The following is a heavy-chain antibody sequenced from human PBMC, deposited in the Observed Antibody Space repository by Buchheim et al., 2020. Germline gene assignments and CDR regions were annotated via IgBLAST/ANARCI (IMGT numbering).Heavy chain of an antibody. V-gene: IGHV3-48*01. CDR1: GFTFSSYS. CDR3: ARDYTAMAPYYYYYYGMDV. CDR2: ISSSSSTI. Sequence: EVQLVESGGGLVQPGGSLRLSCAASGFTFSSYSMNWVRQAPGKGLEWVSYISSSSSTIYYADSVKGRFTISRDNAKNSLYLRMNSLRAEDTAVYYCARDYTAMAPYYYYYYGMDVWGQGTT. J-gene: IGHJ6*02. D-gene: IGHD5-18*01.